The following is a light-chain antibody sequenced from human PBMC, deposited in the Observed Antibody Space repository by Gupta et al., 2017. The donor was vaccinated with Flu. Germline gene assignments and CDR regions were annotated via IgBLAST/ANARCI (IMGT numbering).Light chain of an antibody. CDR2: STD. Sequence: QTVVTQEPSLSVSPGGTVTLTCALSSGRVSSSHSAGWYQQAPGQPPRLLIYSTDVRSSGVPDRFSGSILGHRVALTITGAQAEDEADYYCFIHRGGGVSLFGGGTKVTVL. J-gene: IGLJ2*01. CDR1: SGRVSSSHS. CDR3: FIHRGGGVSL. V-gene: IGLV8-61*01.